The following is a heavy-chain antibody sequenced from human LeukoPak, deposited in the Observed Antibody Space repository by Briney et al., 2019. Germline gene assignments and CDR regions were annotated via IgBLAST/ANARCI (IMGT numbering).Heavy chain of an antibody. Sequence: SETLSLTCTVSGGSISSSSYYWGWIRQPPGKGLEWIGSIYYSGSTYYNPSLKSRVTISVDTSKNQFSLKLSSVTAADTAVYYCVRKFRISMVPLFDYWGQGTLVTVSS. CDR1: GGSISSSSYY. CDR2: IYYSGST. J-gene: IGHJ4*02. D-gene: IGHD3-10*01. CDR3: VRKFRISMVPLFDY. V-gene: IGHV4-39*01.